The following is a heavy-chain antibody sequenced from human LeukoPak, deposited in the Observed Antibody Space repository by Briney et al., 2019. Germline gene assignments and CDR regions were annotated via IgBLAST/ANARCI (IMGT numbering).Heavy chain of an antibody. CDR2: INHSGST. D-gene: IGHD6-6*01. CDR3: ARGESIAARPNWFDP. CDR1: GGSLSGYY. V-gene: IGHV4-34*01. Sequence: SETLSLTCAVYGGSLSGYYWSWIRQPPGKGLEWIGEINHSGSTNYNPSLKSRVTISVNTSKNQFSLKLSSVTAADTAVYYCARGESIAARPNWFDPWGQGTLVTVSS. J-gene: IGHJ5*02.